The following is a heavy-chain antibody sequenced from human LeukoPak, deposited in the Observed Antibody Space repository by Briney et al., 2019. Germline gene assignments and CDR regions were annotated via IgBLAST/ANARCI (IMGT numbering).Heavy chain of an antibody. D-gene: IGHD6-13*01. CDR1: GFTFRSYT. Sequence: GGSLRLSCTASGFTFRSYTMHWVRQAPGKGLEWVSLISWDGGSTYYADSVKGRFTISRDNSKNSLYLQMNSLRTEDTALYYCAKDMGSSSWYDYWGQGTLVTVSS. CDR2: ISWDGGST. J-gene: IGHJ4*02. CDR3: AKDMGSSSWYDY. V-gene: IGHV3-43*01.